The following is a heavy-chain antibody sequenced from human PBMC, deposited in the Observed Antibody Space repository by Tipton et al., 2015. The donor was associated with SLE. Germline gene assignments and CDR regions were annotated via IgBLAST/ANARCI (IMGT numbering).Heavy chain of an antibody. CDR2: IYPGDSDT. V-gene: IGHV5-51*01. D-gene: IGHD2-15*01. Sequence: QLVQSGAEVKKPGESLRISCKGSGYSFTSYWISWVRQMPGKGLEWMAFIYPGDSDTRYSPSFQGQVTISADKSISTAYLQWSSLKASDTAMYYCATTLGYCSGGSCSGMDVWGQGTTVTVSS. J-gene: IGHJ6*02. CDR3: ATTLGYCSGGSCSGMDV. CDR1: GYSFTSYW.